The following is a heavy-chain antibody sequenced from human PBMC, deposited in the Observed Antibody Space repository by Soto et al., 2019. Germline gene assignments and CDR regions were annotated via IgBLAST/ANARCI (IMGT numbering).Heavy chain of an antibody. CDR2: IYYSGTT. Sequence: LSLTCTVSGGSISSYYWSWIRQHPGTGLEWIGYIYYSGTTYFNPSLKSRASISLDTSKNEFSLKLTSVTAADTAVYYCARRALPQCINGVCYKDGFWDYWGQGALVTVSS. CDR3: ARRALPQCINGVCYKDGFWDY. D-gene: IGHD2-8*01. CDR1: GGSISSYY. J-gene: IGHJ4*02. V-gene: IGHV4-59*06.